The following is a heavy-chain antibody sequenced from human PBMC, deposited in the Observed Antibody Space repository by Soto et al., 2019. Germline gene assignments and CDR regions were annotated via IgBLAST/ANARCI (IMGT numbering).Heavy chain of an antibody. V-gene: IGHV4-38-2*01. CDR1: GYSISSGYY. D-gene: IGHD3-10*01. CDR2: IYHSGST. Sequence: SETLSLTCAVSGYSISSGYYWGWIRQPPGKGLEWIGSIYHSGSTYYNPSLKSRVTISVDTSKNQFSLKLSSVTAADTAVYYCARAMVRGVNFHYYYGMDVWDQGTKVTVSS. J-gene: IGHJ6*02. CDR3: ARAMVRGVNFHYYYGMDV.